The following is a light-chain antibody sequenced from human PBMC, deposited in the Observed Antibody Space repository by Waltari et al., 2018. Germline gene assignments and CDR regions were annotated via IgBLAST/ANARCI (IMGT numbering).Light chain of an antibody. Sequence: IQMTQSPSALSASVGDRVTITCRASQRINTWMAWYQQRPGKAPKVLIYDVSTLESVVPSRSSGSGSGTEFTLAINNLQPEDFATYYCQQYYRYYTFGQGTKLEIK. V-gene: IGKV1-5*01. J-gene: IGKJ2*01. CDR3: QQYYRYYT. CDR1: QRINTW. CDR2: DVS.